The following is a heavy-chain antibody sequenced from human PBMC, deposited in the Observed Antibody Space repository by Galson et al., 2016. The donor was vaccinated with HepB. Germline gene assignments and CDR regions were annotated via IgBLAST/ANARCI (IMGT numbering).Heavy chain of an antibody. J-gene: IGHJ4*02. CDR3: ARGFRDTVVTYYFDY. V-gene: IGHV1-46*01. D-gene: IGHD2-21*02. CDR2: VDPSGRDT. CDR1: GYSFTNYY. Sequence: SVKVSCKASGYSFTNYYMNWVRRAPGHGLEWMGMVDPSGRDTTYAQRFQGRVTLTSDTSTDTLYMELSGLRSEDTAVYYCARGFRDTVVTYYFDYWGQGTLVTVSS.